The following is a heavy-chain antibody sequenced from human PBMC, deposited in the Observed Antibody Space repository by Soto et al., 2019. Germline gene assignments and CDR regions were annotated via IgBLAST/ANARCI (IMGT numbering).Heavy chain of an antibody. CDR1: GYTFSGYS. CDR3: ARVTVVPAAIPHELRNWYFDL. J-gene: IGHJ2*01. CDR2: ILYDGTNK. V-gene: IGHV3-30-3*01. Sequence: VQLLESGGGLVQPGGSLRLSCAGSGYTFSGYSMHWVRQAPGKGLEWVAVILYDGTNKYYAASVRGRFTISRDNSKNTLYLQMNSLRVEDTAVYYCARVTVVPAAIPHELRNWYFDLWGRGTLVTVSS. D-gene: IGHD2-2*01.